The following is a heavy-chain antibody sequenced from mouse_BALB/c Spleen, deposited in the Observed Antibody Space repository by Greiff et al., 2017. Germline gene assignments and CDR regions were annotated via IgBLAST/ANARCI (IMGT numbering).Heavy chain of an antibody. CDR2: IDPYNGGT. Sequence: GYSFTDYNMYWVKQSHGKSLEWIGYIDPYNGGTSYNQKFKGKATLTVDKSSSTAFMHLNSLTSEDSAVYYCAIYAYWYFDVWGAGTTVTVSS. D-gene: IGHD1-1*01. V-gene: IGHV1S135*01. CDR1: GYSFTDYN. J-gene: IGHJ1*01. CDR3: AIYAYWYFDV.